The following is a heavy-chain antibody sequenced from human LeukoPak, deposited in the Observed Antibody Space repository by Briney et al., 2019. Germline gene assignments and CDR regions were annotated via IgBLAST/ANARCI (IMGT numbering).Heavy chain of an antibody. Sequence: ASVKVSCKTSGYTFTDYYMHWVRQAPGPGLEWMGWINPNSGGTDYAQKFQGRVTLIRDTSISTAYMELSRLTSDDTAVYYCARGRYCGETTCSDFDSWGQGTLVTVSS. CDR1: GYTFTDYY. D-gene: IGHD2-21*01. J-gene: IGHJ4*02. CDR3: ARGRYCGETTCSDFDS. V-gene: IGHV1-2*02. CDR2: INPNSGGT.